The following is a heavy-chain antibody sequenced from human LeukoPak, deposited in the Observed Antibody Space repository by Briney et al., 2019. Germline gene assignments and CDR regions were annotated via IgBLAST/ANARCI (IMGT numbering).Heavy chain of an antibody. V-gene: IGHV4-59*01. CDR2: IYYSGST. D-gene: IGHD1-26*01. CDR1: GGSISSYY. Sequence: PSETLSLTCTVSGGSISSYYWSWIRKPPGKGLEWIGYIYYSGSTNYNPSLKSRVTISVDTSKNQFSLKLSSVTAADTAVYYCARGREGGSIGIGAFDIWGQGTMVTVSS. CDR3: ARGREGGSIGIGAFDI. J-gene: IGHJ3*02.